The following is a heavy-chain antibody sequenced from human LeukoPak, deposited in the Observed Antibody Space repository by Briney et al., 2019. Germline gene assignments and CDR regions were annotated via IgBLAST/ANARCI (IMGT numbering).Heavy chain of an antibody. D-gene: IGHD4-23*01. V-gene: IGHV3-23*01. CDR1: GLDLSAYA. CDR2: MSACGGGT. CDR3: ARDGLPGSLHYYFYIYI. Sequence: GGSLRLSCTASGLDLSAYAMNWVRQAPGKGLEWVSGMSACGGGTFYSDCVKGRFPISRDNSKNTVSLQINTLRGEHTAVYYCARDGLPGSLHYYFYIYICGTGTTGTVSS. J-gene: IGHJ6*03.